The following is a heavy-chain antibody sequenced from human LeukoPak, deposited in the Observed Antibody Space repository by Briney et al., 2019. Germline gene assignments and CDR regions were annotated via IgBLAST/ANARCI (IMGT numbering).Heavy chain of an antibody. V-gene: IGHV4-34*01. J-gene: IGHJ4*02. Sequence: SETLSLTCAVYGGSFSGYYWSWIRQPPGKGLEWIGEINQSGSTNYNPSLKSRVTISVDTSKNQFSLKLISVTAADTAVYYCATGRYCYGSGSTGWGQGTLVTVSS. D-gene: IGHD3-10*01. CDR3: ATGRYCYGSGSTG. CDR2: INQSGST. CDR1: GGSFSGYY.